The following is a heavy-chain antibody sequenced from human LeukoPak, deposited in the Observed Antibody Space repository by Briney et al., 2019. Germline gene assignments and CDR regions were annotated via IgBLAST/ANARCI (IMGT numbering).Heavy chain of an antibody. D-gene: IGHD3-10*02. V-gene: IGHV3-30*02. Sequence: GGSLRLSCAASGFTFSSYGMHWVRQAPGKGLEWVAFIRYDGSNKYYADSVKGRFTISRDNSKKTLYLQMNSLRAEDTAVYYCAKMLFGELLNMDVWGKGTTVTVSS. CDR1: GFTFSSYG. J-gene: IGHJ6*03. CDR3: AKMLFGELLNMDV. CDR2: IRYDGSNK.